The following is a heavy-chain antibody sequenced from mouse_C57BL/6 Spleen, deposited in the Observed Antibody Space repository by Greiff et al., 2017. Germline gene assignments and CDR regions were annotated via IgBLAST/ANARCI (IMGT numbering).Heavy chain of an antibody. Sequence: QVHVKQPGTELVKPGASVKLSCKASGYTFTSYWMHWVKQRPGQGLEWIGNINPSNGGTNYNEKFKSKATLTVDKSSSTAYMQLSSLTSEDSAVYYCARFPYYYGSSHYFDYWGQGTTLTVSS. CDR2: INPSNGGT. CDR3: ARFPYYYGSSHYFDY. J-gene: IGHJ2*01. CDR1: GYTFTSYW. V-gene: IGHV1-53*01. D-gene: IGHD1-1*01.